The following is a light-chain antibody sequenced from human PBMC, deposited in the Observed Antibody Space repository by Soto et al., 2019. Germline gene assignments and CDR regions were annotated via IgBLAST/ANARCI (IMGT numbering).Light chain of an antibody. CDR1: QSVSSTY. Sequence: EIVLTQSPGTLSLSPGERATLSCRASQSVSSTYLAWYQQKPGQAPRLLIYGASSRATGIPDRFRGGGSGTDFSLTISRVEPEDFAVYYCQQCGSSPWTLGQGTKVEIK. CDR3: QQCGSSPWT. V-gene: IGKV3-20*01. J-gene: IGKJ1*01. CDR2: GAS.